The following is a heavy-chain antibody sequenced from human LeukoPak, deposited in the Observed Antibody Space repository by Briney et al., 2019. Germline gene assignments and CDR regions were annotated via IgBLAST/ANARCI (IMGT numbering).Heavy chain of an antibody. Sequence: GASVKVSCKASGYTLTSYAMHWVRQAPGQRLEWMGWINAGNGNTKYSQKFQGRVTITRDTSASTAYMELSSLRSEDTAVYYCARAVAVYYYDSSGPYYFDYWGQGTLVTVSS. CDR1: GYTLTSYA. J-gene: IGHJ4*02. V-gene: IGHV1-3*01. D-gene: IGHD3-22*01. CDR3: ARAVAVYYYDSSGPYYFDY. CDR2: INAGNGNT.